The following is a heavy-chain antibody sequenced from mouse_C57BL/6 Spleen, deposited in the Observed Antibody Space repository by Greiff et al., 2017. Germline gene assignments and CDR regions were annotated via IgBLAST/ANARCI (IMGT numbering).Heavy chain of an antibody. J-gene: IGHJ2*01. Sequence: EVKLVESGGGLVKPGGSLKLSCAASGFTFSDYGMHWVRQAPEKGLEWVAYISSGSSTIYYAGTVKGRFTISRDNAKNTLFLQMTSLRSEDTAMYYCAKNYDGYFDYFDYWGQGTTLTVSS. CDR3: AKNYDGYFDYFDY. CDR1: GFTFSDYG. D-gene: IGHD2-3*01. V-gene: IGHV5-17*01. CDR2: ISSGSSTI.